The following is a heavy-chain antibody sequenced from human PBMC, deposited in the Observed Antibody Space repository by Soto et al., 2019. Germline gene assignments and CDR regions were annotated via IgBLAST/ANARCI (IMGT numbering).Heavy chain of an antibody. CDR3: ARDLGYCSGSTCYPSYFDY. J-gene: IGHJ4*02. V-gene: IGHV1-18*01. CDR1: GYAFSSYG. CDR2: ISGYNGKT. Sequence: QVHLVQSGAEVKEPGASVKISCKASGYAFSSYGISWVRQPAGQGPEWMGWISGYNGKTNYAQKLQGRVTMTTDSSTSTAYMELGSLRSDDTAVYFCARDLGYCSGSTCYPSYFDYWGQGTPVTVSS. D-gene: IGHD2-15*01.